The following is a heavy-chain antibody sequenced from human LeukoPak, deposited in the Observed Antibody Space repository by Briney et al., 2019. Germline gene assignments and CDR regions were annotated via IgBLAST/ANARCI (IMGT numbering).Heavy chain of an antibody. J-gene: IGHJ1*01. CDR1: GFIVSSND. CDR3: ARDLIGGSYTH. Sequence: PGGSLRLSCAASGFIVSSNDMSWVRQAPGKGLEWVSVFYTGGSTYYSDSVKGRFTISRDNSENTLYLQMDSLRGEDTAVYYCARDLIGGSYTHWGQGTLVTVSS. D-gene: IGHD1-26*01. CDR2: FYTGGST. V-gene: IGHV3-66*01.